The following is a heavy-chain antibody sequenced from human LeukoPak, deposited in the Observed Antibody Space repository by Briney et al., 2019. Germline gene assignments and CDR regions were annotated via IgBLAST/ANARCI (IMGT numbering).Heavy chain of an antibody. Sequence: GGSLRLSCAASGFTFTSYAMSWIRQAPGKGLEWVSAISGGGEDTYYPDSVKGRFTISRDNSKDTLYLQMNSLRAEDTAIYYCAKPRAMTTGVGRYFGLWGRGTLVTVSS. CDR3: AKPRAMTTGVGRYFGL. CDR2: ISGGGEDT. J-gene: IGHJ2*01. CDR1: GFTFTSYA. V-gene: IGHV3-23*01. D-gene: IGHD1-1*01.